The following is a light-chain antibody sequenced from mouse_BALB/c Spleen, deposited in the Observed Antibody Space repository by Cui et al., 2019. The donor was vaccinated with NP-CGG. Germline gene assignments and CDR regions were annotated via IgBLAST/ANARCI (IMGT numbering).Light chain of an antibody. Sequence: QPVVTQESPPTTSPGETVTLTCRSSTGAVTTSNYANWVQEKPDHLFTGLIGGTNNRAPGVPARFSGYLIGDKAALTITGAQTEDEAIYFCALWYSNHWVFGGGTKLTVL. J-gene: IGLJ1*01. CDR2: GTN. V-gene: IGLV1*01. CDR3: ALWYSNHWV. CDR1: TGAVTTSNY.